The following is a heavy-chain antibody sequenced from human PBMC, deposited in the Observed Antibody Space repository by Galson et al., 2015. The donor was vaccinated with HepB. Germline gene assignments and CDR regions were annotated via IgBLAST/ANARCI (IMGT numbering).Heavy chain of an antibody. CDR2: IWPGDSDT. CDR3: ARRRDGYNYFFDY. CDR1: GYKFTNYW. D-gene: IGHD5-24*01. Sequence: QSGAEVKKPGESLKISCEGSGYKFTNYWIGWVRQMPGKGLEWTGIIWPGDSDTRYSPSFQGQVTMSVDKSNSTAYLQWSGLRASDTAMYYCARRRDGYNYFFDYWGQGTLVTVSS. J-gene: IGHJ4*02. V-gene: IGHV5-51*01.